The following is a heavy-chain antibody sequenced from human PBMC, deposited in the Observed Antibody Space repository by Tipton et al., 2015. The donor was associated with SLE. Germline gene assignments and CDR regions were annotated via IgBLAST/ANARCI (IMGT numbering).Heavy chain of an antibody. CDR2: MYTSGST. D-gene: IGHD4-17*01. J-gene: IGHJ1*01. CDR3: ASHTEGSQD. CDR1: GGSISSYY. V-gene: IGHV4-4*07. Sequence: TLSLTCTVSGGSISSYYWSWIRQPAGGGLEWIGYMYTSGSTNYNPSLKSRVTISVDTSKNQFSLNLSSVTAADTAVYYCASHTEGSQDWGQGTLVTVSS.